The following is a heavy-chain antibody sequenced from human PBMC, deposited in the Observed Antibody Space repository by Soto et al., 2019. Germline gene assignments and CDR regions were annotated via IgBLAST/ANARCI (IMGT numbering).Heavy chain of an antibody. D-gene: IGHD6-19*01. J-gene: IGHJ4*02. CDR2: ISGGDGST. Sequence: GGSLRLSCAASGFTFSASGMSWVRQGPGKGLEWVSGISGGDGSTYYADSVNGRFTISRDNSKNTLFLQRNTLRAEDKATYFCAKGYVASGWHFDYWGRGPLVTVAS. CDR1: GFTFSASG. V-gene: IGHV3-23*01. CDR3: AKGYVASGWHFDY.